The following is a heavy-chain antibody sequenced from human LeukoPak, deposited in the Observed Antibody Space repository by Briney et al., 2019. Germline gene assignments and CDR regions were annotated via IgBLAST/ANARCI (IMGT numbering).Heavy chain of an antibody. V-gene: IGHV1-69*13. J-gene: IGHJ4*02. CDR3: ASTLRIQLWYGFDY. Sequence: GASVKVSCKASGGTFSSYAISWVRQAPGQGLEWMGGIIPIFGTANYAQKFQGRVTITADESTSTAYMELSSLRSEDTAVYYCASTLRIQLWYGFDYWGQGTLVTVSS. CDR2: IIPIFGTA. CDR1: GGTFSSYA. D-gene: IGHD5-18*01.